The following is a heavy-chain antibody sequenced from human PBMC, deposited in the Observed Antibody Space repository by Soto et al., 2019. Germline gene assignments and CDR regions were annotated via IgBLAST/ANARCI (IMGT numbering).Heavy chain of an antibody. CDR3: AKARYSSGDHNYYGMDV. D-gene: IGHD6-19*01. Sequence: GGSLRLSCAASGFTFSSYGMHWVRQAPGKGLEWVAVISYDGSNKYYADSVKGRFTISRDNSKNTLYLQMNSLRAEDTAVYYCAKARYSSGDHNYYGMDVWGQGTTVTVSS. V-gene: IGHV3-30*18. CDR1: GFTFSSYG. CDR2: ISYDGSNK. J-gene: IGHJ6*02.